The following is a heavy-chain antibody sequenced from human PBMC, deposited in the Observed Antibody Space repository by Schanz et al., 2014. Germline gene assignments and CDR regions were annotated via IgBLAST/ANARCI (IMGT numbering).Heavy chain of an antibody. Sequence: EVQLVESGGGLVQPGGSLRLSCAASGFTFSSYAMHWVRQAPGKGLEWVSVIHDRGNTYSADSVKGRFTIARDTSENTVYLQMNSLRAEDTAVYYCARDPPGPPGYGMDVWGQGTTVTVSS. CDR3: ARDPPGPPGYGMDV. CDR1: GFTFSSYA. J-gene: IGHJ6*02. CDR2: IHDRGNT. V-gene: IGHV3-66*01.